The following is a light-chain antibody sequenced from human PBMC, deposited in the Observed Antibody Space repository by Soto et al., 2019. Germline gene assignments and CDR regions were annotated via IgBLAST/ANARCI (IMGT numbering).Light chain of an antibody. Sequence: EIVLTQSPGTLSLSPGERATLSCRTSQSVSSNYLAWYQQKPGQAPRLLIYGASSRATGIPDRFSGSGSGTDFTLTISSLPPDDFATYYCQHYNSYSEAFGQGTKVDIK. CDR3: QHYNSYSEA. J-gene: IGKJ1*01. V-gene: IGKV3-20*01. CDR1: QSVSSNY. CDR2: GAS.